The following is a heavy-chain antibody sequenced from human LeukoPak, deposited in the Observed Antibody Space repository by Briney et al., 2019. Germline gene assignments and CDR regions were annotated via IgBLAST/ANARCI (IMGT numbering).Heavy chain of an antibody. Sequence: QPGGPLRLSCAASGFTFSSHSMNWVRQAPGKGLEWVSYISSSSSTIYYADSVKGRFTISRVNSKNTLYLQMNSLRAEDTAVYYCAKGDRAFDMWGQGTMVTVS. CDR1: GFTFSSHS. J-gene: IGHJ3*02. V-gene: IGHV3-48*01. CDR2: ISSSSSTI. CDR3: AKGDRAFDM.